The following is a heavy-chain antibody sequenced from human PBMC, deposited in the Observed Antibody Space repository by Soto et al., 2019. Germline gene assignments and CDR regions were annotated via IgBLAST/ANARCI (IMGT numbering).Heavy chain of an antibody. J-gene: IGHJ4*02. Sequence: PSETLSLTCTVSGGSISSYYWSWIRQPPGEGLEWIGYIYYSGSTNYNPSLKSRVTISVDTSKNQFSLKLSSVTAADTAVYYCAREVSSGWYYFDYWGQGTLVTVSS. D-gene: IGHD6-19*01. CDR2: IYYSGST. V-gene: IGHV4-59*01. CDR1: GGSISSYY. CDR3: AREVSSGWYYFDY.